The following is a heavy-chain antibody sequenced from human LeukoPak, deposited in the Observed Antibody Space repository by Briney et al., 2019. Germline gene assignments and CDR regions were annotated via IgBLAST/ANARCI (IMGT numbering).Heavy chain of an antibody. CDR1: GFTFSRNG. CDR2: ISYDGGDE. D-gene: IGHD6-13*01. CDR3: AKDHDVAAAGYYFDY. Sequence: GGSLRLSCTASGFTFSRNGMQWVRQAPGKGREGVAVISYDGGDEYYADSVKGRFTISRDNSKNTLYLQMNSLRAEDTAVYYCAKDHDVAAAGYYFDYWGQGTLVTVSS. J-gene: IGHJ4*02. V-gene: IGHV3-30*18.